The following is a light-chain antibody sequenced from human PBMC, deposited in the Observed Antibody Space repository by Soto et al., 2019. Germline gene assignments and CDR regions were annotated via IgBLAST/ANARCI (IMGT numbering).Light chain of an antibody. V-gene: IGLV2-14*01. Sequence: QSALTQPASVSGSPGQSITISCSGTSSDVGGYNYVSWYQQHPGKAPKLMIYEVSNWPSGVSNRFSGSKSGNTASLTISGLQAEDEADYHCSSYASGNTAVVFGGGTKVTVL. CDR2: EVS. CDR3: SSYASGNTAVV. CDR1: SSDVGGYNY. J-gene: IGLJ2*01.